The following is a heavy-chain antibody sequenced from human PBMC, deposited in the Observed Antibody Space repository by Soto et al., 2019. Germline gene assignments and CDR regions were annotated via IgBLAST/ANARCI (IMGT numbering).Heavy chain of an antibody. D-gene: IGHD4-17*01. V-gene: IGHV4-39*01. CDR2: IYYSGST. J-gene: IGHJ4*02. CDR1: GGSISSSSYY. CDR3: ARLGLRRTFDY. Sequence: PSETMALTCTVSGGSISSSSYYWGWIRQPPGKGLEWIGSIYYSGSTYYNPSLKSRVTMSVDTSKNQFSLKLSSVTAADTAVYYCARLGLRRTFDYWGQGTLVTVSS.